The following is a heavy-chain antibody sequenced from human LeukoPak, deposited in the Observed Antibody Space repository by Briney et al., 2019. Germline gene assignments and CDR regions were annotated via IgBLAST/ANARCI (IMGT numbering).Heavy chain of an antibody. J-gene: IGHJ4*02. D-gene: IGHD5-18*01. V-gene: IGHV3-53*01. CDR3: ARGYSSADY. CDR2: IYRDGSI. CDR1: GLNVSTNN. Sequence: PGGSLRLSCAASGLNVSTNNINWVRQAPGKGLEWVSAIYRDGSILNANSVKGRFTISRDSSKNTLYLQMNSLRAEDTAVYYCARGYSSADYWGQGTMVTVSS.